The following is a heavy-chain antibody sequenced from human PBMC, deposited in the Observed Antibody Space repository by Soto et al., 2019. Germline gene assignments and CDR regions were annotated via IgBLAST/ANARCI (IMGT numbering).Heavy chain of an antibody. D-gene: IGHD4-17*01. CDR1: GFTLSSYW. V-gene: IGHV3-7*01. CDR3: ARDQTHTPLDGDYTVDY. CDR2: INQDGSEK. J-gene: IGHJ4*02. Sequence: EVHLVESGGGLVQPGGSLRLSCAASGFTLSSYWMSWVRQAPGKGLEWVANINQDGSEKYYVDSVKGRFTISGDIANNSLFLQMNSLRAEDTAVYYCARDQTHTPLDGDYTVDYWGQGTLVTVSS.